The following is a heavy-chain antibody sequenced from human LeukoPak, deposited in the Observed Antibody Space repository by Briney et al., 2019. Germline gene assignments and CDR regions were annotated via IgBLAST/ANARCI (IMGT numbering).Heavy chain of an antibody. V-gene: IGHV3-74*01. CDR3: ARGRPHGNDY. CDR2: IASDGSST. J-gene: IGHJ4*02. D-gene: IGHD4-23*01. Sequence: GGSLRLSCAASGFTFSSYWMNWVCQAPGKGLVWVSRIASDGSSTTYADSVKGRFSISRDNAKNTLYLQMNSLRVEDTAVYYCARGRPHGNDYWGQGTLVTVSS. CDR1: GFTFSSYW.